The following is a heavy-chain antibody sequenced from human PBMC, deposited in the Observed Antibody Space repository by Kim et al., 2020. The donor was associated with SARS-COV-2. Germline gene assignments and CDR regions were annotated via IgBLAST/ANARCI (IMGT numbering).Heavy chain of an antibody. CDR3: AREDIVAPGNFDY. D-gene: IGHD5-12*01. CDR1: GFTFSSYW. J-gene: IGHJ4*02. CDR2: IKQDGSEK. Sequence: GGSLRLSCAASGFTFSSYWMSWVRQAPGKGLEWVANIKQDGSEKYYVDSVKGRFTISRDNAKNSLYLQMNSLRAEDTAVYYCAREDIVAPGNFDYWGQGTLVTVSS. V-gene: IGHV3-7*01.